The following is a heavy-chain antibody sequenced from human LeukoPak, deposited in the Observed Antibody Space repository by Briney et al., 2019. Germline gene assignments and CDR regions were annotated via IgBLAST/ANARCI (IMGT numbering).Heavy chain of an antibody. CDR2: ISAYNGNT. CDR1: GYTFTSYY. Sequence: GASVKVSCKASGYTFTSYYMHWVRQAPGQGLEWMGWISAYNGNTNYAQKLQGRVTMTTDTSTSTAYMELRSLRSDDTAVYYCARDPDCSGGSCYFDYWGQGTLVTVSS. CDR3: ARDPDCSGGSCYFDY. J-gene: IGHJ4*02. V-gene: IGHV1-18*04. D-gene: IGHD2-15*01.